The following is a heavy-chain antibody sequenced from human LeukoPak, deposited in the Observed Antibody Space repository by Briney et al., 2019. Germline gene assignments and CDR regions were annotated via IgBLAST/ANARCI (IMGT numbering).Heavy chain of an antibody. J-gene: IGHJ6*03. D-gene: IGHD1-1*01. CDR2: INHSGST. V-gene: IGHV4-34*01. Sequence: PSETLSLTCAVYGGSCIGYYWSWIRQPPGKGLEWIGEINHSGSTNYNPSLKSRVTISVDTSKNQFSLKLSSVTAADTAVYYCARKPRTTGTTTHSYYYYYHMDVWGKGTTVTVSS. CDR1: GGSCIGYY. CDR3: ARKPRTTGTTTHSYYYYYHMDV.